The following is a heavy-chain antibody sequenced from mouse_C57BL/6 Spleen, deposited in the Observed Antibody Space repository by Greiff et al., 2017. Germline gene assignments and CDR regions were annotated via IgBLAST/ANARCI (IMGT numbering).Heavy chain of an antibody. CDR1: GYTFTSYG. J-gene: IGHJ2*01. CDR3: ARVGSYYFYD. V-gene: IGHV1-53*01. Sequence: QVQLKQPGTELVKPGASVKLSCKASGYTFTSYGMIWVKQRPGQGLEWIGNINPRNGGTNYNEKFKSKATLTVEKSSSTAYMQLRSLTSEDSAVYLCARVGSYYFYDRGQATTLTVSS. CDR2: INPRNGGT.